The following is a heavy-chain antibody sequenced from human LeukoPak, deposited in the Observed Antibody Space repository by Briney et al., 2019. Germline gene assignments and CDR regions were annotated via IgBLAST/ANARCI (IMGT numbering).Heavy chain of an antibody. J-gene: IGHJ6*03. Sequence: PSETLSLTCTVSGGSISSSSYYWGWIRQPPGTGLEWIGSIHYSGSTYYNPSLKSRVTISVDTSKNQFSLKLSSVTAADTAVYYCARHLGYDFWSGYLEAYYYYYMDVWGKGTTVTVSS. CDR2: IHYSGST. V-gene: IGHV4-39*01. D-gene: IGHD3-3*01. CDR1: GGSISSSSYY. CDR3: ARHLGYDFWSGYLEAYYYYYMDV.